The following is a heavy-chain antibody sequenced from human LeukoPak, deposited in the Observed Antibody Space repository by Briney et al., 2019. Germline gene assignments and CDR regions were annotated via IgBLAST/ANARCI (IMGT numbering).Heavy chain of an antibody. J-gene: IGHJ6*03. CDR1: GYIFTSYY. CDR2: INPRGGST. V-gene: IGHV1-46*01. Sequence: ASVKVSCKASGYIFTSYYMHWVRQAPGQGLEWMGIINPRGGSTSYAQKFQGRVTMTRDMSTSTVYMELSSLRSEDTAVYYCARSDYDFYYMDVWGKGTTVTVSS. CDR3: ARSDYDFYYMDV. D-gene: IGHD3-3*01.